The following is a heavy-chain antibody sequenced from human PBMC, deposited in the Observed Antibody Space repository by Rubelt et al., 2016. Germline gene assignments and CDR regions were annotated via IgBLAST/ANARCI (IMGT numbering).Heavy chain of an antibody. Sequence: VQLQQLGAGLLQPSETLSLTCAVYGGSFSGYYWSWIRQPPGKGLEWIGEINHSGSTNYNPSLKSRVTISVDTSKNQFSLKLRSVTAADTAVHYCASQSSSGWYAFDIWGQGTMVTVSS. CDR3: ASQSSSGWYAFDI. D-gene: IGHD6-19*01. J-gene: IGHJ3*02. CDR1: GGSFSGYY. V-gene: IGHV4-34*01. CDR2: INHSGST.